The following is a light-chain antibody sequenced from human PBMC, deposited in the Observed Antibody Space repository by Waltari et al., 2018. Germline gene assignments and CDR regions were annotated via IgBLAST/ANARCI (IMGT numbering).Light chain of an antibody. CDR3: QQYNDWPQT. V-gene: IGKV3-15*01. J-gene: IGKJ1*01. CDR1: QTVGSN. CDR2: SAS. Sequence: EIVMTQSPDTLSVSSGERATLSCRASQTVGSNLDWYQQKPGQAPRLLIYSASTRDTGIPPRFSGRVSWTEFTLTISSLQSEDFAVYYCQQYNDWPQTFGQGTKVEIK.